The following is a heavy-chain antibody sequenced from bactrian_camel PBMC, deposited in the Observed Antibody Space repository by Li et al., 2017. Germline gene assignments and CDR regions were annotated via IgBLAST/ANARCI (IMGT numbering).Heavy chain of an antibody. Sequence: DVQLVESGGGSVQPGGSLTLSCVISGYTGGGNCAGWFRQAPGQERELVASVDSDGSANYADSVKGRFTISKDNAKNTLYLQMNSLKPEDTARYACATVVCALWVRVADFGYWGQGTQVTVS. D-gene: IGHD5*01. J-gene: IGHJ6*01. CDR2: VDSDGSA. V-gene: IGHV3S67*01. CDR1: GYTGGGNC. CDR3: ATVVCALWVRVADFGY.